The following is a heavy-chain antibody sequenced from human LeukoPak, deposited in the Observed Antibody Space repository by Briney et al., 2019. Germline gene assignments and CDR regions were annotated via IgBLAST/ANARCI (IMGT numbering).Heavy chain of an antibody. Sequence: PPQTLSLTSTLSGGSLSSGDYYCSWPRHPPGRGLEWIGYTYYRGSTYYNPSLKSRVTISVDTSKNQFSLKLSSVTAADTAVYYCARETLGYSSSHLGFLREAYFDYWGQGTLVTVSS. CDR2: TYYRGST. D-gene: IGHD6-13*01. CDR3: ARETLGYSSSHLGFLREAYFDY. J-gene: IGHJ4*02. CDR1: GGSLSSGDYY. V-gene: IGHV4-30-4*08.